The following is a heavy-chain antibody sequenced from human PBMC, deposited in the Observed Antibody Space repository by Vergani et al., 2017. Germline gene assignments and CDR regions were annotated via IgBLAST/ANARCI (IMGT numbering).Heavy chain of an antibody. J-gene: IGHJ4*02. CDR3: ARDRSRDGYNYAVDY. CDR2: IYYSGST. Sequence: QVQLQESGPGLVKPSQTLSLTCTVSGGSISSGDYYWSWIHQPPGKGLEWIGYIYYSGSTYYNPSLKSRVTISVDTSKNQFSLKLSSVTAADTAVYYCARDRSRDGYNYAVDYWGQGTLVTVSS. V-gene: IGHV4-30-4*08. D-gene: IGHD5-24*01. CDR1: GGSISSGDYY.